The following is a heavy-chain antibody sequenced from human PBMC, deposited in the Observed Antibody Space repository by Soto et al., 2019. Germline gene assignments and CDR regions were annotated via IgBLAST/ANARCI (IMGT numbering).Heavy chain of an antibody. CDR2: IYYSGST. V-gene: IGHV4-39*01. CDR3: ARRQRVRGWYRAFDI. J-gene: IGHJ3*02. Sequence: SETLSLTCPVSGGSISSSSYYWGWIRQPPGKGLEWIGSIYYSGSTYYNPSLKSRVTISVDTSKNQFSLKLSSVTAADTAVYYCARRQRVRGWYRAFDIWGQGTMVTVSS. D-gene: IGHD6-19*01. CDR1: GGSISSSSYY.